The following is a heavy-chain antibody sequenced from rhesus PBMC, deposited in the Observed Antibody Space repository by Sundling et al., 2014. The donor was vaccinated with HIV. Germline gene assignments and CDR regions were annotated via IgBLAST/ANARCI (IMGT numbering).Heavy chain of an antibody. CDR2: ISGSGGST. D-gene: IGHD1-1*01. Sequence: QVQLQESGPGLVKPSATLSLTCDVSGGSITNNSWNWIRQSPGKGLEWIGRISGSGGSTDYSPSLKSRVTISTDTSKNQFSLRLNSVTAADTAVYYCARVILAGTLFDYWGQGVLVTVSS. J-gene: IGHJ4*01. CDR1: GGSITNNS. V-gene: IGHV4-173*01. CDR3: ARVILAGTLFDY.